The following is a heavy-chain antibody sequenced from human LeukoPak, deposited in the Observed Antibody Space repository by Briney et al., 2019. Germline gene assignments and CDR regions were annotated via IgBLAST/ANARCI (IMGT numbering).Heavy chain of an antibody. J-gene: IGHJ6*02. Sequence: GGSLRLSCAASGFTFSSYGMHWVRQAPGKGLEWVAVISYDGSNKYYADSVKGRFTISRDNSKNTLYLQMNSLRAEDTAVYYCAKGYDSSGYSRAKYGMDVWGQGTTVTVSS. CDR3: AKGYDSSGYSRAKYGMDV. CDR1: GFTFSSYG. D-gene: IGHD3-22*01. V-gene: IGHV3-30*18. CDR2: ISYDGSNK.